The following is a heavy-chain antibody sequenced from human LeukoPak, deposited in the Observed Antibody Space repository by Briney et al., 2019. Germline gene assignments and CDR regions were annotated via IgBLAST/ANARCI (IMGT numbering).Heavy chain of an antibody. CDR2: IKGDGGSP. D-gene: IGHD3-10*01. V-gene: IGHV3-74*01. J-gene: IGHJ4*02. Sequence: GGSLRLSCAASGFTLSNYWMHWVRQVPGKGLVWVSRIKGDGGSPTYADSVKGRFTISRDNAKHTLYLQMNSLRADDTAVYYCARKPDYYGADYWGQGTLVTVSS. CDR3: ARKPDYYGADY. CDR1: GFTLSNYW.